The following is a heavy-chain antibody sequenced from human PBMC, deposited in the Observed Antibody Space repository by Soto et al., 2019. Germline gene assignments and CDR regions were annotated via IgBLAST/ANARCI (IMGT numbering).Heavy chain of an antibody. V-gene: IGHV1-69*06. CDR3: ASSEAYYYDSSGYYIDY. CDR1: GGTFSSYA. J-gene: IGHJ4*02. Sequence: QVQLVQSGAEVKKPGSSVKVSCKASGGTFSSYAISWVRQAPGQGLEWMGGIIPIFGTANYAQKFQGRVTIPADKSTSTAYMELSSLRSEDTAVYYCASSEAYYYDSSGYYIDYWGQGTLVTVSS. CDR2: IIPIFGTA. D-gene: IGHD3-22*01.